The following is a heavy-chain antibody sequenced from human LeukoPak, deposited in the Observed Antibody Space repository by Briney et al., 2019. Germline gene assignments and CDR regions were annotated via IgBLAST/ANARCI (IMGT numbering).Heavy chain of an antibody. CDR1: GGSFSGYY. CDR2: INHSGST. V-gene: IGHV4-34*01. Sequence: PSETLSLTCAVYGGSFSGYYWSWIRQPPGKGLEWIGEINHSGSTNYNPSLKSRVTISVDTSKNQFSLKLSSVTAADTAVYYCARAYPLPLSGPVDYWGQGTLVTVSS. CDR3: ARAYPLPLSGPVDY. J-gene: IGHJ4*02.